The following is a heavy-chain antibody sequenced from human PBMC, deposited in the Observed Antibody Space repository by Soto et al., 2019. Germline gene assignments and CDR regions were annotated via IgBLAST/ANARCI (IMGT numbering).Heavy chain of an antibody. D-gene: IGHD3-10*01. CDR3: ARDRTVRGDWFDP. V-gene: IGHV4-4*07. CDR1: GCSISSYY. CDR2: ISTSGTT. Sequence: ETLSLTCTVSGCSISSYYWTWIRQPAGKGLEWIGRISTSGTTNYNPSLKSRVTMSVDTSKNQFSLKLSSVTAADTAVYYCARDRTVRGDWFDPWGQGTLVTVSS. J-gene: IGHJ5*02.